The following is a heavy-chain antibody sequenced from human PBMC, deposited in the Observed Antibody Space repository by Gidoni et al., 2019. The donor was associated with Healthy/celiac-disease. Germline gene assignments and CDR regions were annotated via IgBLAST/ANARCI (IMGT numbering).Heavy chain of an antibody. CDR2: IRGSGGST. V-gene: IGHV3-23*01. Sequence: EVQLLESGGGLVQPGGSLRLSCAASGFTFSSYAMSWVRQAPGKGLEWVSAIRGSGGSTYYADSVKGRFTISRDNSKNTLYLQMNSLRAEDTAVYYCAKDPGGAAAGTGFYWFDPWGQGPLVTVSS. CDR1: GFTFSSYA. D-gene: IGHD6-13*01. J-gene: IGHJ5*02. CDR3: AKDPGGAAAGTGFYWFDP.